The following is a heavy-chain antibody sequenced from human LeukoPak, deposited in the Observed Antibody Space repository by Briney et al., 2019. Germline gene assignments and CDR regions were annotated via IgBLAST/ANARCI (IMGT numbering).Heavy chain of an antibody. D-gene: IGHD6-6*01. Sequence: PSETLSLTCTVSGGSISSYYWSWIRQPPGKGLEWIGYIYYSGSTNYNPSLKSRVTISVDASKNQFSLKLSSVTAADTAVYYCARSPPLHKLYRSSSGPNGPGFDYWGQGTLVTVSS. J-gene: IGHJ4*02. CDR2: IYYSGST. V-gene: IGHV4-59*01. CDR1: GGSISSYY. CDR3: ARSPPLHKLYRSSSGPNGPGFDY.